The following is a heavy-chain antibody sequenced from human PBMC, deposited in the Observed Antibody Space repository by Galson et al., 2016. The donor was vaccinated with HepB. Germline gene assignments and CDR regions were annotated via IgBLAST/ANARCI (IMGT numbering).Heavy chain of an antibody. J-gene: IGHJ3*01. CDR2: INPDGSQT. Sequence: SLRLSCAASGFTFSTSWMSWVRQAPGKGLEWVANINPDGSQTYYVDSVKGRFNISKDNAKNSLYLRMNSLRADDTAVYYCARDPMRFAFDLWGQGTMVTVSS. CDR3: ARDPMRFAFDL. V-gene: IGHV3-7*01. CDR1: GFTFSTSW.